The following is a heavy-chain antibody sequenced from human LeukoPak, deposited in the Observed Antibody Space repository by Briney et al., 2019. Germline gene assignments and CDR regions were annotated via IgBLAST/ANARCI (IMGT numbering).Heavy chain of an antibody. J-gene: IGHJ6*03. CDR1: GFPFSTYW. D-gene: IGHD3-10*01. V-gene: IGHV3-7*01. CDR3: AGSRYYYYYYMDV. Sequence: GGSLRLSCAASGFPFSTYWMTWVRQAPGKGLEWVASIKQDGGKTYYADSVKGRFTIARDNAKNSVSLQMNSLRDEDTAVYYCAGSRYYYYYYMDVWGKGTTVTVSS. CDR2: IKQDGGKT.